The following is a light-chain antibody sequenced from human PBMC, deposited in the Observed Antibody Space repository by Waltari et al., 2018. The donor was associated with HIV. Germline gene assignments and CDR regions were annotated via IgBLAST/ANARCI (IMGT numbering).Light chain of an antibody. J-gene: IGKJ2*01. CDR2: DAS. V-gene: IGKV3-11*01. CDR3: QQRSNWDT. Sequence: ELVLTQSPATLPLSPGARATLSCRASQSVSSYLASYQQKPGQPPRLPVYDASNRATGIPARFSGGGSGTDFTLTNSSLEPEDVAVYYWQQRSNWDTFGQGTKLEIK. CDR1: QSVSSY.